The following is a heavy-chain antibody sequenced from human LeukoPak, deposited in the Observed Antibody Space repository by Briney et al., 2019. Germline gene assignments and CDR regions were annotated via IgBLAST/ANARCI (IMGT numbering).Heavy chain of an antibody. D-gene: IGHD2-2*01. CDR2: IYPGDSDT. J-gene: IGHJ5*02. CDR1: GYSFTSYW. Sequence: GESLQISCKGSGYSFTSYWIGWVRQLPGKGLEWMGIIYPGDSDTRYSPSFQGQVTISADKSISTAYLQWSCLKASDTAMYYCAREIVVVPAAMSGFDPWGQGTLVTVSS. CDR3: AREIVVVPAAMSGFDP. V-gene: IGHV5-51*01.